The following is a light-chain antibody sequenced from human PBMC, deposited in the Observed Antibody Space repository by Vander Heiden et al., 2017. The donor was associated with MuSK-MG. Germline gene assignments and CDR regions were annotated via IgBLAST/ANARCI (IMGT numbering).Light chain of an antibody. Sequence: DIQMTQSPSSLSASVGDRVTITCRANVNINIYLNRYQSKPGKPPKLLIYGATSLPAGVPSRFSGSGSGTDFTLTISSLQPEDFATYSCHQTLSTPWTFGQGTRLEI. CDR3: HQTLSTPWT. CDR1: VNINIY. CDR2: GAT. J-gene: IGKJ2*01. V-gene: IGKV1-39*01.